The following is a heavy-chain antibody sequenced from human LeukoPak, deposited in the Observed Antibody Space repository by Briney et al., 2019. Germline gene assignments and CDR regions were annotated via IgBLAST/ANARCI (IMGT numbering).Heavy chain of an antibody. CDR2: IKQDGSEK. CDR3: ARDAGHGTDV. CDR1: GFTFSVYW. J-gene: IGHJ6*04. V-gene: IGHV3-7*03. Sequence: GGSLRLSCAASGFTFSVYWMTWVRQAPGKGLEWVGNIKQDGSEKYYVDSVKGRFTFSRDNAQNSLYLQMNSLRADDTAVYYCARDAGHGTDVWGKGTTVTVSS.